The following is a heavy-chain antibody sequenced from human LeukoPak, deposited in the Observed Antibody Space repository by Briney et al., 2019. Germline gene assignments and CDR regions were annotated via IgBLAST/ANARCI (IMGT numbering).Heavy chain of an antibody. Sequence: PGGTLRLSCAASGFTFSSSWMSWVRQAPGKGLEWVANIKHDGSEKYYVDSVKGRFTISRDNAKNSLYLQMNSLRVEDTAVYYCASDSASLWPGNWGQGTLVTVSS. J-gene: IGHJ4*02. V-gene: IGHV3-7*04. CDR3: ASDSASLWPGN. CDR2: IKHDGSEK. CDR1: GFTFSSSW. D-gene: IGHD3-10*01.